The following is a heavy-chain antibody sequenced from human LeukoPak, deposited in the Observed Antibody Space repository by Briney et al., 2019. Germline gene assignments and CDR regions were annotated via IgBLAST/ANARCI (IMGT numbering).Heavy chain of an antibody. CDR3: ARDYSSSWYGYYYMDV. J-gene: IGHJ6*03. D-gene: IGHD6-13*01. CDR2: ISSNGGST. Sequence: GGSLRLSCAASGFTFSSYAMHWVRQAPGKGLEYVSAISSNGGSTYYANSVKGRFTISRDNSKNTLYLQMGSLRAEDMAVYYCARDYSSSWYGYYYMDVWGKGTTVTVSS. CDR1: GFTFSSYA. V-gene: IGHV3-64*01.